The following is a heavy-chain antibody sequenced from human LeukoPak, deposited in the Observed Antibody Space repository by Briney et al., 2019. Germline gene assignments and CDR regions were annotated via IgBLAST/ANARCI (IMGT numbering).Heavy chain of an antibody. CDR1: GGSFSGYY. CDR2: INHSGST. J-gene: IGHJ3*02. Sequence: ASETLSLTCAVYGGSFSGYYWSWIRQPPGKGLEWIGEINHSGSTNYNPSLKSRVTISVDTSKSQFSLKLSSVTAADTAVYYCAGGGNIEAFDIWGQGTMVTVSS. CDR3: AGGGNIEAFDI. V-gene: IGHV4-34*01. D-gene: IGHD4-23*01.